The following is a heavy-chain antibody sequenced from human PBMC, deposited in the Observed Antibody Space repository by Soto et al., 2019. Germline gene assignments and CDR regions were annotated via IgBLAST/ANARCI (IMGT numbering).Heavy chain of an antibody. J-gene: IGHJ4*02. D-gene: IGHD5-12*01. V-gene: IGHV3-23*01. CDR3: AKANVEIVATDLDY. CDR1: GFTFSSYA. Sequence: WGSLRLSCAASGFTFSSYAMSWVRQAPGKGLEWVSTFSGSDDITYYADSVKGRFTISRDNSKNTLYLQMHSLRADDTAVYYCAKANVEIVATDLDYWGQGTLVTVSS. CDR2: FSGSDDIT.